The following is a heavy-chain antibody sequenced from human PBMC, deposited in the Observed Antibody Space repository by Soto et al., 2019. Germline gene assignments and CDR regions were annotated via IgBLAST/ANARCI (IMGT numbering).Heavy chain of an antibody. CDR2: ISYDGSNK. J-gene: IGHJ6*02. D-gene: IGHD2-2*01. CDR3: AKELVVVVPAARSMDV. Sequence: QSGGSLRLSCAASGFTFSSYGMHWVRQAPGKGLEWVAVISYDGSNKYYADSVKGRFTISRDNSKNTLYLQMNSLRAEDTAVYYCAKELVVVVPAARSMDVWGQGTTVTVSS. V-gene: IGHV3-30*18. CDR1: GFTFSSYG.